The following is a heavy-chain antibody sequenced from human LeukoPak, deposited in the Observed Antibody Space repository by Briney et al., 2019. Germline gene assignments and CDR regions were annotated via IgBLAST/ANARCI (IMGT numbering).Heavy chain of an antibody. CDR2: MNPNSGNT. CDR1: GYTFTSYD. Sequence: ASVKVSYKASGYTFTSYDINWVRQATGQGLEWMGWMNPNSGNTGYAQKFQGRVTMTRNTSISTAYMELSSLRSEDTAVYYCARGAAVAGTGSGYGMDVWGQGTTVTVSS. V-gene: IGHV1-8*01. CDR3: ARGAAVAGTGSGYGMDV. J-gene: IGHJ6*02. D-gene: IGHD6-19*01.